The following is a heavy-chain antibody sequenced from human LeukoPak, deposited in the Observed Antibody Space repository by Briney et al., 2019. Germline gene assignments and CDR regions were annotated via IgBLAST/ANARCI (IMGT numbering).Heavy chain of an antibody. J-gene: IGHJ4*02. V-gene: IGHV1-69*06. CDR2: IIPIFGTA. CDR3: LYDSSGYGYPRSD. D-gene: IGHD3-22*01. CDR1: GFSFSSYA. Sequence: PGGSLRLSCAASGFSFSSYAISWARQAPGQGLEWMGGIIPIFGTANYAQKFQGRVTITADKATSTAYMELSSLRSEDTAVYYCLYDSSGYGYPRSDWGQGTLVTVSS.